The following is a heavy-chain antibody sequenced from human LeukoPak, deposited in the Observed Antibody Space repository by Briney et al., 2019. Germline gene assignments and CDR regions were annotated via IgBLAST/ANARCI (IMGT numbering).Heavy chain of an antibody. CDR3: ATSYGSGSYYNPYYFDC. D-gene: IGHD3-10*01. CDR2: ISGSAGST. Sequence: GGSLRLSCAASGFTFSYYAMSWVRQAPGKGLEWVSTISGSAGSTYYADSVKGQFTVSRDNSKNTLYLQMNSLRAEDTAVYYCATSYGSGSYYNPYYFDCWGQGTLVTVSS. J-gene: IGHJ4*02. CDR1: GFTFSYYA. V-gene: IGHV3-23*01.